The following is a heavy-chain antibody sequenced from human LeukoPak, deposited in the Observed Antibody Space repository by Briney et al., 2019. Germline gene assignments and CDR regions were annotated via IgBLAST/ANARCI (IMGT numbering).Heavy chain of an antibody. V-gene: IGHV3-30*02. CDR1: GFTFSSYG. CDR3: ARDLGPRNYYDSSVHGPFDL. CDR2: IRNDGSNK. D-gene: IGHD3-22*01. J-gene: IGHJ2*01. Sequence: GGSLRLSCAASGFTFSSYGMHWVRQAPGKGLEWVAFIRNDGSNKYYADSVKGRFTISRDNSKNTLYLQMNSLRAEDMAVYYCARDLGPRNYYDSSVHGPFDLWGRGTLVTVSS.